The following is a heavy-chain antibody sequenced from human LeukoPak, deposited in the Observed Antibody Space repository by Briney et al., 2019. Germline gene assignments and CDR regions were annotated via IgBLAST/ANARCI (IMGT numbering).Heavy chain of an antibody. V-gene: IGHV1-18*04. CDR3: ARHTPGIRYFDWLEAPDY. CDR1: GYTFTSYG. Sequence: GASVKVSCKASGYTFTSYGISWVRQAPGQGLEWMGWSSAYNGNTNYAQKLQGRVTMTTDTYTTTPYMEPRSLTSDDRALYHRARHTPGIRYFDWLEAPDYWGQGTLVTVSS. J-gene: IGHJ4*02. D-gene: IGHD3-9*01. CDR2: SSAYNGNT.